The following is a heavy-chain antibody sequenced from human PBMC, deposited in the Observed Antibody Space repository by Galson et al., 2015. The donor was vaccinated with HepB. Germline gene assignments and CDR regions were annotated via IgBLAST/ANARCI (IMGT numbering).Heavy chain of an antibody. D-gene: IGHD1-20*01. V-gene: IGHV1-3*01. CDR2: INAGNGNT. CDR1: GYTFTSYA. CDR3: ARGYNWNHVDY. Sequence: SVKVSCKASGYTFTSYAMHWVRQAPGQRLEWMGWINAGNGNTKYSQKFQGRVTITADESTSTAYMELSSLRSEDTAVYYCARGYNWNHVDYWGQGTLVTVSS. J-gene: IGHJ4*02.